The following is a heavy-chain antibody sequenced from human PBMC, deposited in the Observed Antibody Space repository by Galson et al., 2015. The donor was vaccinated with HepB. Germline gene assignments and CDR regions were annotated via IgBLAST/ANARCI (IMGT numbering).Heavy chain of an antibody. V-gene: IGHV3-30-3*01. J-gene: IGHJ4*02. CDR1: GFTFSSYA. CDR2: ISYDGSNK. Sequence: SLRLSCAASGFTFSSYAMHWVRQAPGKGLEWVAVISYDGSNKYYADSVKGRFTISRDNSKNTLYLQMNSLRAEDTAVYYCARDQGDYYFDYWGQGTLVTVSS. D-gene: IGHD2-21*01. CDR3: ARDQGDYYFDY.